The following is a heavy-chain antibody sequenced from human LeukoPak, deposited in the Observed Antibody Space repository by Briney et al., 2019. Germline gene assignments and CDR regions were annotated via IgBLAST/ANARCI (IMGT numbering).Heavy chain of an antibody. J-gene: IGHJ3*02. CDR3: ARDPPSDAFDI. V-gene: IGHV3-11*01. CDR2: ISSGSTTI. CDR1: GFTFSDYY. Sequence: GGSLRLSCAASGFTFSDYYMTWIRQAPGKGLEWVSYISSGSTTIYYADSVKGRFTISRDNAKNSVYLLMDSLRVDDTAVYYCARDPPSDAFDIWGQGTMVTVSS.